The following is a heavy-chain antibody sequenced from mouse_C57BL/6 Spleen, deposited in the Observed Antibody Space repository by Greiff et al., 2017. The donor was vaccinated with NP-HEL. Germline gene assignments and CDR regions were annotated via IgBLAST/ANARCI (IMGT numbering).Heavy chain of an antibody. CDR2: IYPGDGDT. D-gene: IGHD4-1*01. CDR3: ARMGSYTGGFDY. Sequence: SGAELVKPGASVKISCKASGYAFSSYWMNWVKQRPGQGLEWIGQIYPGDGDTNYNGKFKGKATLTADKSSSTAYMQLSSLTSEDSAVYFCARMGSYTGGFDYWGQGTTLTVSS. CDR1: GYAFSSYW. J-gene: IGHJ2*01. V-gene: IGHV1-80*01.